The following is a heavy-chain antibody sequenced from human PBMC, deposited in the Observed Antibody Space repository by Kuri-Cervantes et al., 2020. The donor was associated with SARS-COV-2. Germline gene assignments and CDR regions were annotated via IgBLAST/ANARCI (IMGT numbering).Heavy chain of an antibody. J-gene: IGHJ4*02. Sequence: SVKVSCKASGYDFTYRFLHWVRQAPGQALEWMGWITPFNGNTNYAQKFQDRVTITRDRSMNTAYMELSSLRSDDTAVYYCVREWGGMTGTTGGYWGQGTLVTVSS. V-gene: IGHV1-45*02. CDR2: ITPFNGNT. CDR3: VREWGGMTGTTGGY. CDR1: GYDFTYRF. D-gene: IGHD1-14*01.